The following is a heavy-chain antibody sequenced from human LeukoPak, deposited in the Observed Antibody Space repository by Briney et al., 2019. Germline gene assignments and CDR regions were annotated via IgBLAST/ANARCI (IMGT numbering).Heavy chain of an antibody. V-gene: IGHV3-21*01. CDR1: GFIFDDYA. Sequence: GGSLRLSCAVSGFIFDDYAMHWVRQAPGKGLEWVSSISSSSSYIYYADSVKGRFTISRDNAKNSLYLQMNSLRAEDTAVYYCARDGQQLVRGWFDPWGQGTLVTVSS. CDR3: ARDGQQLVRGWFDP. J-gene: IGHJ5*02. CDR2: ISSSSSYI. D-gene: IGHD6-13*01.